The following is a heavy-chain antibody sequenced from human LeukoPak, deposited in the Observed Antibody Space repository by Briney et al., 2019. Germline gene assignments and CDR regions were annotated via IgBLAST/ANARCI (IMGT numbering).Heavy chain of an antibody. V-gene: IGHV3-21*04. Sequence: GGSLRLSCSASGFTFSNYRMNWVRQAPGKGLEWVSSISSSSIYIYYADSLKGRFTISRDNAKNTLYLQMNSLRAEDTAVYYRAKDRRPGYSYATGYFDYWGQGTLVTVSS. D-gene: IGHD5-18*01. J-gene: IGHJ4*02. CDR2: ISSSSIYI. CDR1: GFTFSNYR. CDR3: AKDRRPGYSYATGYFDY.